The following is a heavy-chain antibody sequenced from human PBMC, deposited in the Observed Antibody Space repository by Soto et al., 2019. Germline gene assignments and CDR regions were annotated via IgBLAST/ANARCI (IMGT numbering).Heavy chain of an antibody. CDR2: ISFEGSKK. J-gene: IGHJ5*02. V-gene: IGHV3-30*18. D-gene: IGHD6-6*01. CDR3: AKGGSSSARYFDT. CDR1: GFTFSGYG. Sequence: QVQLVESGGGVVQPGRSLRLSCAASGFTFSGYGMHWVRQAPGKGLEWVAVISFEGSKKYYANSVEGRFTISRDNSKNTLFLQMNSLRAEDTGVYYCAKGGSSSARYFDTWGQGTLVTVSS.